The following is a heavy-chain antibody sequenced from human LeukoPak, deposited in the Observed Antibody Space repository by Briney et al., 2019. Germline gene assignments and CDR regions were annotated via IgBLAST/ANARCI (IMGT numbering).Heavy chain of an antibody. CDR1: GFTISSYA. CDR3: AKRANGDYLNYYYYYGMDV. J-gene: IGHJ6*02. D-gene: IGHD4-17*01. V-gene: IGHV3-23*01. CDR2: ISGSGGST. Sequence: PGGSLRLSCAASGFTISSYAMSWVRQAPGKGLEWVSAISGSGGSTYYADSVKGRFTISRDNSKNTLYLQMNSLRAEDTAVYYCAKRANGDYLNYYYYYGMDVWGQGTTVTVSS.